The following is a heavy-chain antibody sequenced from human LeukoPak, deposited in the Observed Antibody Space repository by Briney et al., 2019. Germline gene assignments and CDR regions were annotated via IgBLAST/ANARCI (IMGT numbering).Heavy chain of an antibody. Sequence: GGSLRLPCAASGFAFSTYAMTWVRQAPGKGLEWVSTISGGGDGTHYADSVKGRFSISRDNSKNTLYLQMNSLRVEDTAVYYCAKDLYGPGTYFDYWGQGTLVTVSS. CDR3: AKDLYGPGTYFDY. V-gene: IGHV3-23*01. D-gene: IGHD3-10*01. CDR1: GFAFSTYA. J-gene: IGHJ4*02. CDR2: ISGGGDGT.